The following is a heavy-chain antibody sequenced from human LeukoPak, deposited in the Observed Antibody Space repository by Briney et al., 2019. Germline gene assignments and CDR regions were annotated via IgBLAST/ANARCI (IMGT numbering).Heavy chain of an antibody. V-gene: IGHV6-1*01. CDR1: GDSVSSNSAA. J-gene: IGHJ1*01. Sequence: SQTLSLTCAISGDSVSSNSAAWNWIRQSPSRGLEWLGRTYYRSKWYNDYAVSVKSRITINPDTSKNQFSLKLRSVTAADTAVYYCARVVQSTDSSGFYLPEYFQHWGQGTLVTVSS. D-gene: IGHD3-22*01. CDR2: TYYRSKWYN. CDR3: ARVVQSTDSSGFYLPEYFQH.